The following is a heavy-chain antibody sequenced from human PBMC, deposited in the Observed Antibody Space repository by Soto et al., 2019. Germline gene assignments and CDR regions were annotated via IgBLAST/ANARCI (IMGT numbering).Heavy chain of an antibody. V-gene: IGHV3-15*01. CDR1: GITFSNAW. J-gene: IGHJ6*02. CDR2: IKSITDGGTT. Sequence: EVQLVESGGCLVKPGGSLRLSCAASGITFSNAWMTWVRQAPGKGLEWVGRIKSITDGGTTDYAAPVKGRFTISRDDSKDTLYLQMNNLRTEDTAVYHCTTDSADIVVVPATFGMDVWGQGTTVTVSS. CDR3: TTDSADIVVVPATFGMDV. D-gene: IGHD2-2*01.